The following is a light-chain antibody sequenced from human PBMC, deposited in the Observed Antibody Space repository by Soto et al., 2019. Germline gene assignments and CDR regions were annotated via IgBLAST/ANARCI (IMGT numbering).Light chain of an antibody. CDR2: KAS. V-gene: IGKV1-5*03. CDR3: QQYNSYSRT. Sequence: DIQITQSPSTLSASVGDRVTITCRASQSISSRLAWYQQKPGKAPKLLIYKASSLESGVPSRFSGSGSGTEFTLTISXLQPDDFATYYCQQYNSYSRTFGQGTKV. J-gene: IGKJ1*01. CDR1: QSISSR.